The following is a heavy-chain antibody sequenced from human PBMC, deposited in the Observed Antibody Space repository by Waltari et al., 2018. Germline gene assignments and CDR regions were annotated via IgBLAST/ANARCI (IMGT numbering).Heavy chain of an antibody. V-gene: IGHV4-39*07. CDR2: IYYSGNT. J-gene: IGHJ4*02. Sequence: QLQLQESGPGLVKPSETLSLTCTVSSGPLSSSGYYWGWIRQPQGKGLEWMGSIYYSGNTYYNPSLKNRVTISVDTSKNQFSLKVTSVTAADTAVYYCAKVWKNYRTDYWGQGTLVTVSS. CDR1: SGPLSSSGYY. D-gene: IGHD1-7*01. CDR3: AKVWKNYRTDY.